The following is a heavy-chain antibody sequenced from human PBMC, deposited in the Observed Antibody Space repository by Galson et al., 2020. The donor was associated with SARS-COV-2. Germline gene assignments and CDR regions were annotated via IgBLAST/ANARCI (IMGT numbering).Heavy chain of an antibody. J-gene: IGHJ5*02. CDR1: GFTFSSYG. CDR3: ARDVSPLDTTGPP. V-gene: IGHV3-33*01. Sequence: GGSLRLSCAASGFTFSSYGMHWVRQAPGKGLEWVAVIWYDGSNKYYADSVKGRFTISRDNSKNTLYLQMNSLRAEDTTVYYCARDVSPLDTTGPPGGKGTRVTVSS. CDR2: IWYDGSNK. D-gene: IGHD1-1*01.